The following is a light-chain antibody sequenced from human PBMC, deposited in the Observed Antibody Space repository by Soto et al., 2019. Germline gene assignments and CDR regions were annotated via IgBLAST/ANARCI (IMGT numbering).Light chain of an antibody. J-gene: IGKJ5*01. CDR3: QQYGSSPLIT. CDR1: QSVSSSY. V-gene: IGKV3-20*01. CDR2: DAS. Sequence: DIVLTRSPGSLSLSPGERATLSCRASQSVSSSYLAWYQQKPGQAPRLLIFDASSRATGISHRFSGSGSGTDFTLTITRLEPEDFAVYYCQQYGSSPLITFGQGTRLE.